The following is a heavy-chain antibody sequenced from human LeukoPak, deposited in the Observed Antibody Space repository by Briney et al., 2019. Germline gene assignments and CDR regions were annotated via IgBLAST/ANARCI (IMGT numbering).Heavy chain of an antibody. CDR2: MNPNSGNT. CDR1: GYTFTSCD. J-gene: IGHJ4*02. Sequence: ASVKVSCKASGYTFTSCDINWVRQPTGQGLEWMGWMNPNSGNTGYGQSFQGRITMTRDISISTAYMELSNLTSEDTAIYYCTRGSSGRRDNWGQGTLVTVSA. CDR3: TRGSSGRRDN. D-gene: IGHD6-19*01. V-gene: IGHV1-8*01.